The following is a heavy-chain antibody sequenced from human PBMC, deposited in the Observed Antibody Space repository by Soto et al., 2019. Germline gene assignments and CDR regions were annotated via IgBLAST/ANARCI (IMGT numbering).Heavy chain of an antibody. J-gene: IGHJ5*01. V-gene: IGHV4-28*01. CDR1: GYSISWSKG. CDR2: INHSGST. CDR3: ARIAGTGRGPWFDS. D-gene: IGHD6-13*01. Sequence: SETLSLTCAVSGYSISWSKGWGWIRQPPGKGLEWIGYINHSGSTYYNPSLKSRVTMSVDTSNKQFSLKLSSVTAVDTAVYYCARIAGTGRGPWFDSWGQGTLVTVSS.